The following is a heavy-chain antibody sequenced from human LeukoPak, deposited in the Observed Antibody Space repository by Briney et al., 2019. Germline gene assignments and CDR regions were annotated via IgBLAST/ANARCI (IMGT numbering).Heavy chain of an antibody. CDR1: GFTFSTYW. D-gene: IGHD1-14*01. CDR2: SNADGSFT. J-gene: IGHJ6*02. V-gene: IGHV3-74*01. CDR3: ARAHRSGMDV. Sequence: GGSLRLSCVASGFTFSTYWVHWVRQAPGKGLLWVSYSNADGSFTSSADSVKGRFTISRDNARNTLYLQMNSLRAEDTAVYYCARAHRSGMDVWGQGTTVTVSS.